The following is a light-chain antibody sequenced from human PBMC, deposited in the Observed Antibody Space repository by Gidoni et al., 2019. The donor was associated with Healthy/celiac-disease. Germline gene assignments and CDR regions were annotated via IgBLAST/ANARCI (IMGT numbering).Light chain of an antibody. CDR3: MPGTHWPWGS. Sequence: EVVMTHSPLSLPVTLGQPASISCRSSQSLGSRAGNTYLNWFQQRPGQSPRRLIYTVSNRDSGVPDRFSGRGSGTDFTRKIGWVEAEEVGVYYCMPGTHWPWGSFGQGTKLEIK. CDR2: TVS. J-gene: IGKJ2*04. CDR1: QSLGSRAGNTY. V-gene: IGKV2-30*01.